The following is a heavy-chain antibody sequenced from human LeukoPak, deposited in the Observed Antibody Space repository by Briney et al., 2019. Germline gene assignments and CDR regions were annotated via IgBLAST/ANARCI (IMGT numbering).Heavy chain of an antibody. D-gene: IGHD4-17*01. CDR3: ARDLYGVSHDY. CDR2: IYSSGST. CDR1: GFTVSSNY. Sequence: QPGGSLRLSCAASGFTVSSNYMNWVRQAPGKGLEWVSVIYSSGSTYYADSVKGRFTISRDNSKNTLYLQMNSLRAEGTAVYYCARDLYGVSHDYWGQGTLVTVSS. J-gene: IGHJ4*02. V-gene: IGHV3-53*01.